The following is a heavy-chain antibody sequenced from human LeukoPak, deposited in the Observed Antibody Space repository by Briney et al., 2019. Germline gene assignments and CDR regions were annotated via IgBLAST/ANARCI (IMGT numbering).Heavy chain of an antibody. D-gene: IGHD3-9*01. J-gene: IGHJ3*02. CDR2: IYYSGST. CDR3: ARANPYYDILTGYYTSDAFDI. Sequence: SETLSLTCTVPGGSISSYYWSWIRQPPGKGLEWIGYIYYSGSTNYNPSLKSRVTISVDTSKNQFSLKLSSVTAADTAVYYCARANPYYDILTGYYTSDAFDIWGQGTMVTVSS. CDR1: GGSISSYY. V-gene: IGHV4-59*01.